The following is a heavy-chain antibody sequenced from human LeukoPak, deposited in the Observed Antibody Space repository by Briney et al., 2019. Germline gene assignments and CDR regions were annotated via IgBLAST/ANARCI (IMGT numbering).Heavy chain of an antibody. V-gene: IGHV3-74*01. D-gene: IGHD5-24*01. Sequence: GWSLRLSCAASGIAFSNHWLHGLRQAPGKELDGVSCIKSDGSYAVYADSVRARFTISRDNAKNTLYLQMNSLRAEDTAVYYCARDPATLYYFDYWGQGNLVTVSS. CDR1: GIAFSNHW. J-gene: IGHJ4*02. CDR3: ARDPATLYYFDY. CDR2: IKSDGSYA.